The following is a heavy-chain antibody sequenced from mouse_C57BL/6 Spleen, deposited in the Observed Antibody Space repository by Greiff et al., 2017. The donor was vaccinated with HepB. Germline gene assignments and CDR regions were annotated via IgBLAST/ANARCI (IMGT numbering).Heavy chain of an antibody. J-gene: IGHJ3*01. V-gene: IGHV3-8*01. D-gene: IGHD2-4*01. CDR3: STSDYAAGYFAY. CDR2: ISYSGST. CDR1: GYSITSDY. Sequence: VQLKESGPGLAKPSQTLSLTCSVTGYSITSDYWNWIRKFPGNKLEYMGYISYSGSTYYNPSLKSRNSITRDTSKNQYYLQLNSVTTDDTATYYCSTSDYAAGYFAYWGQGTLVTVSA.